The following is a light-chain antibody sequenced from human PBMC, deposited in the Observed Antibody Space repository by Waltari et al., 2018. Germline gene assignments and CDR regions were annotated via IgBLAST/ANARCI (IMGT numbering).Light chain of an antibody. CDR1: SSNIDNNY. CDR3: AAWDDRLSGVV. J-gene: IGLJ2*01. V-gene: IGLV1-47*01. Sequence: QSVLTQPPSASGTPGQRVTISCSGSSSNIDNNYVYWYQQLPGTAPKLLIDRNNQRPSGVPARFPGSKSGTSASLAVSGLRSEDEADYHCAAWDDRLSGVVFGGGTRLTVL. CDR2: RNN.